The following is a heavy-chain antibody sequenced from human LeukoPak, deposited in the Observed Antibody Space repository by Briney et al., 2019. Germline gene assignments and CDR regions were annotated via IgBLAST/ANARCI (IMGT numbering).Heavy chain of an antibody. CDR1: GGTFSSYA. CDR3: ARESAKSSMVRTYYYGMDV. CDR2: IIPILGIA. J-gene: IGHJ6*02. D-gene: IGHD3-10*01. Sequence: SVKVSCKASGGTFSSYAISWVRQAPGQGLEWMGRIIPILGIANYAQKFQGRVTITADKSTSTAYMELSSLRSEDTAVYYCARESAKSSMVRTYYYGMDVWGQGTTVTVSS. V-gene: IGHV1-69*04.